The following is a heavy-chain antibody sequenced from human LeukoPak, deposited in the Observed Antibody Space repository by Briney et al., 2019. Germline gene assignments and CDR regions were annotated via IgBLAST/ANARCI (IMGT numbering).Heavy chain of an antibody. CDR3: ARGMNRLLWFGELLF. V-gene: IGHV4-30-4*01. CDR1: GGSISSYY. J-gene: IGHJ4*02. D-gene: IGHD3-10*01. CDR2: IYYSGST. Sequence: SETLSLTCTVSGGSISSYYWRWLRQPPGKGLEGCGYIYYSGSTYYNPSLKSRVTISVDTSKNQFSLKLSSVTAADTAVYYCARGMNRLLWFGELLFWGQGTLVTVSS.